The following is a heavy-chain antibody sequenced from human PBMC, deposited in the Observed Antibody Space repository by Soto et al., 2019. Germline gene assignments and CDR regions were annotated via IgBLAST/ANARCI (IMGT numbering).Heavy chain of an antibody. Sequence: GGSLTLSCAASGFTFSIFAMSWVRQFPGKGLEWVSTISVSGASTYYADAVKGRFTISRDNSIGTLYLQMKSLRVEDTAIYYCAKEVSLGSNVDLGYWGQGALVTVSS. J-gene: IGHJ4*02. CDR3: AKEVSLGSNVDLGY. V-gene: IGHV3-23*01. CDR1: GFTFSIFA. CDR2: ISVSGAST. D-gene: IGHD7-27*01.